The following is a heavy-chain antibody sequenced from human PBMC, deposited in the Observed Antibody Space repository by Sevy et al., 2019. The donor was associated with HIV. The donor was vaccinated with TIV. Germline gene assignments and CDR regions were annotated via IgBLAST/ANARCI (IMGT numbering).Heavy chain of an antibody. CDR2: ISGLSNYI. V-gene: IGHV3-21*01. CDR1: GFTFNSYS. Sequence: GVSLRLSCAASGFTFNSYSINWVRQAPGKGLEWVSYISGLSNYIYYADSLKGRFTISRDNAKDSVYLQMNSLRVEDTAVYYCARGENWNYAEYWGQGILVTVSS. J-gene: IGHJ4*02. D-gene: IGHD1-7*01. CDR3: ARGENWNYAEY.